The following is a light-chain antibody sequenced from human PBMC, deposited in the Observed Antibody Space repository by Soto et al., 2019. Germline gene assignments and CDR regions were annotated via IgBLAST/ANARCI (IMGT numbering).Light chain of an antibody. CDR3: QQYNSWPPIT. Sequence: EIVLTQSPGTLSASPGKGATLSSRASQSVSTNLAWYQQKPGQAPRLLIYGASTRATGIPARFSGSGSGTEFTLTISSLQSEDFAVYYCQQYNSWPPITFGQGTRLEIK. V-gene: IGKV3-15*01. CDR1: QSVSTN. J-gene: IGKJ5*01. CDR2: GAS.